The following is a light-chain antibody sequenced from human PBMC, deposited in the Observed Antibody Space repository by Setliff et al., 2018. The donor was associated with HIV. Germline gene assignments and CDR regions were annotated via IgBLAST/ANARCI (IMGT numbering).Light chain of an antibody. CDR2: DVS. V-gene: IGLV2-14*02. CDR1: TSDIGNFNL. Sequence: QSALTQPASVSGSPGQSITISCTGTTSDIGNFNLVSWYEQHPGKAPKLMIYDVSKRPSGVSNRFSGSKSGNTASLTISGLQAEDEADYYCSSYTSRNTYVFGTGTKVTVL. CDR3: SSYTSRNTYV. J-gene: IGLJ1*01.